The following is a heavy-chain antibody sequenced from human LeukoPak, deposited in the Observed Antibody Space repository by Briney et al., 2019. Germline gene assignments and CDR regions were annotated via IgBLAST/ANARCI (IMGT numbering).Heavy chain of an antibody. CDR2: INPTGGST. V-gene: IGHV1-46*01. Sequence: ASVKVSCKASGYTFPSHFMHWVRQAPGQGLEWMGIINPTGGSTTYAQKFQGRVTMTRDTSTSTVYMELSSLRSDDTAVYYCARTAAHRFDYWGQGTLVTVSS. CDR3: ARTAAHRFDY. J-gene: IGHJ4*02. D-gene: IGHD6-13*01. CDR1: GYTFPSHF.